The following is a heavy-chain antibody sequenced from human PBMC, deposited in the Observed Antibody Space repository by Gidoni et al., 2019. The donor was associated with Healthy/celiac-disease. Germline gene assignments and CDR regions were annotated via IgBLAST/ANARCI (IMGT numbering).Heavy chain of an antibody. CDR1: GGTFSSYA. V-gene: IGHV1-69*10. CDR2: IIPIRGIA. D-gene: IGHD2-21*02. CDR3: ARERTHSIVVVTASHWYFDL. J-gene: IGHJ2*01. Sequence: QVQLVQSGAEVKKPGSSVKVSCKASGGTFSSYAISWVRQAPGQGLEWMGGIIPIRGIANYAQKFQGRVTITADKSTSTAYMELSSLRSEDTAVYYCARERTHSIVVVTASHWYFDLWGRGTLVTVSS.